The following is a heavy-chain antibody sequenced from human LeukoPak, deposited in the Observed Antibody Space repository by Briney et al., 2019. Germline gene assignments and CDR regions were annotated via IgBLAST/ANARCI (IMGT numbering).Heavy chain of an antibody. V-gene: IGHV1-8*01. D-gene: IGHD1-26*01. CDR3: AGGLGIEFSNWFDP. CDR2: MNPNSGNT. J-gene: IGHJ5*02. CDR1: GYTFTSYD. Sequence: ASVKVSCKASGYTFTSYDINWVRQATGQGLEWMGWMNPNSGNTGYAQKFQGRVTMTRNTSISTAYMELSSLRSEDTAVYYCAGGLGIEFSNWFDPWGQGTLVTVSS.